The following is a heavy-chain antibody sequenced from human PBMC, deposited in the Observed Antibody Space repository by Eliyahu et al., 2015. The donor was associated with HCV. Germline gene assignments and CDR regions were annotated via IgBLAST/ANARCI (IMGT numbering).Heavy chain of an antibody. CDR3: ARDYYDSSGWGYYGMDV. J-gene: IGHJ6*02. CDR2: IYYSGST. D-gene: IGHD3-22*01. Sequence: QLQLQESGPGLVKPSETLSLTCTVSGXXIXSSSYDWGWIRQPPGKGLEWIGSIYYSGSTYYNPSLKSRVTISVDKSKNQFSLKLSSVTAADTAVYYCARDYYDSSGWGYYGMDVWGQGTTVTVSS. V-gene: IGHV4-39*02. CDR1: GXXIXSSSYD.